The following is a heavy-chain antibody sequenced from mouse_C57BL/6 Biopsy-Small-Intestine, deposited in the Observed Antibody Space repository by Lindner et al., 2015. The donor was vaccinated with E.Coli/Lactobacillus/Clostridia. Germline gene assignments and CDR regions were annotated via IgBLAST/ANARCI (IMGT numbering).Heavy chain of an antibody. J-gene: IGHJ4*01. CDR1: GYAFTNYL. V-gene: IGHV1-54*01. CDR3: ARNRTYAMDY. CDR2: INPGSGGT. Sequence: VQLQESGAELVRPGTSVKVSCKASGYAFTNYLIEWVKQRPGQGLEWIGVINPGSGGTNYNEKFKGKATLTADKSSSTAYMQLSSLTSEDSAVYFCARNRTYAMDYWVKEPQSPSPQ.